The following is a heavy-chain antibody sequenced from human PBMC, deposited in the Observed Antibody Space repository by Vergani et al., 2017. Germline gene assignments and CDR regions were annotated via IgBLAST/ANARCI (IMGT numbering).Heavy chain of an antibody. CDR1: GGTFSSYT. CDR2: IIPILGIA. Sequence: QVQLVQSGAEVKKPGSSVKVSCKASGGTFSSYTISWVRQAPGQGLEWMGRIIPILGIANYAQKFQGRVTITADKSTSTAYMELRSLRSDDTAVYYCARRDGYNRLWIWGQGTMVTVSS. D-gene: IGHD5-24*01. J-gene: IGHJ3*02. CDR3: ARRDGYNRLWI. V-gene: IGHV1-69*02.